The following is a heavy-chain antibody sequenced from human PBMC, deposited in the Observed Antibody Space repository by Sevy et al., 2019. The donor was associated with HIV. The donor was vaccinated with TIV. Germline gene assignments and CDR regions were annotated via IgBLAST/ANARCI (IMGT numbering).Heavy chain of an antibody. CDR1: GFTFSSYA. CDR3: ATKRELPPRYYFDY. J-gene: IGHJ4*02. Sequence: GGSLRLSCAASGFTFSSYAMSWVRQAPGKGLEWVSAISGSGGSTYYADSVKGRFTISRDNSKNTLYLQRNSLRAEDTAVYYCATKRELPPRYYFDYWGQGTLVTVSS. CDR2: ISGSGGST. D-gene: IGHD1-26*01. V-gene: IGHV3-23*01.